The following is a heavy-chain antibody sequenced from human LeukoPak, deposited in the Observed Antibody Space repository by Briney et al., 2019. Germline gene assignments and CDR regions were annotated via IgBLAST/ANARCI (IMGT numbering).Heavy chain of an antibody. J-gene: IGHJ5*02. V-gene: IGHV1-8*01. CDR3: ARGGDIAVVPAAMVGP. Sequence: ASVKVSCKASGYTFTSYDINWVRQATGQGLEWMGWMNTNSGNTGHAQKFQGRLTMTRDASTNTAYMELSSLRSEDTAVYYCARGGDIAVVPAAMVGPWGQGTLVTVSS. CDR1: GYTFTSYD. D-gene: IGHD2-2*01. CDR2: MNTNSGNT.